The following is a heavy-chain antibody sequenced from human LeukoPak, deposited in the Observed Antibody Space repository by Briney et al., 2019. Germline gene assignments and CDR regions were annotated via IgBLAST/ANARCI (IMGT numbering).Heavy chain of an antibody. J-gene: IGHJ4*02. CDR3: ASLGYCSSTSCLDY. Sequence: PGESLKISCAASGFTFSSYAMHWVRQAPGKGLEWVAVISYDGSNKYYADSVKGRFTISRDNSKNTLYLQMNSLRAEDTAVYYCASLGYCSSTSCLDYWGQGTLVTVSS. D-gene: IGHD2-2*01. CDR1: GFTFSSYA. CDR2: ISYDGSNK. V-gene: IGHV3-30*01.